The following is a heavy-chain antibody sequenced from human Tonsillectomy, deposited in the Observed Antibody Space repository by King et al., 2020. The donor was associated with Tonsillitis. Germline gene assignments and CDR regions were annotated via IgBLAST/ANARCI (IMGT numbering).Heavy chain of an antibody. CDR3: LFYYYGMDV. V-gene: IGHV3-74*01. Sequence: VQLVESGGGLVQPGGSLRLSCAASGFTFSSYWMHWVRQAPGKGLVGVSHINSDGSTTNYADSVKGRFTISRDNAKNTLYLQMNSLRAEDTAVYYCLFYYYGMDVWGQGTTVTFSS. CDR2: INSDGSTT. CDR1: GFTFSSYW. J-gene: IGHJ6*02.